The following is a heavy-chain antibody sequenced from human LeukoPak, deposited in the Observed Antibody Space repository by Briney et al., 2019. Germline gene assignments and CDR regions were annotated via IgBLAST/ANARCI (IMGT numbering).Heavy chain of an antibody. V-gene: IGHV3-30*04. D-gene: IGHD6-13*01. J-gene: IGHJ5*02. Sequence: GGSLRLSCAASGFTFSSYAMHWVRQAPGKGLEWVAVISYDGSNKYYADSVKGRFTISRDNSKNTLYLQMNSLRAEDTAVYYCARGGSSWLGPDWFDPWGQGTLITVSS. CDR3: ARGGSSWLGPDWFDP. CDR1: GFTFSSYA. CDR2: ISYDGSNK.